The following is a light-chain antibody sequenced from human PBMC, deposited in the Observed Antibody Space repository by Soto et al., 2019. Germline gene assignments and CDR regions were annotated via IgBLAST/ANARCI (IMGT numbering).Light chain of an antibody. J-gene: IGKJ4*01. CDR3: QQFSSYPLT. CDR2: DAS. Sequence: EIVITQSPSTLSFYPLEVATLSCRASQGIGNTLAWYQQKPGQAPRLLIYDASSRATGIPDRFSGGGSGTDFTLTISRLEPEDFAVYYCQQFSSYPLTFGGGTKVDIK. V-gene: IGKV3-20*01. CDR1: QGIGNT.